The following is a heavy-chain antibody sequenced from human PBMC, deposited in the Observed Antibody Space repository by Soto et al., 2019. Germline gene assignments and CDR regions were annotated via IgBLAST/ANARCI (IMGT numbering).Heavy chain of an antibody. CDR2: IAGSGGSI. V-gene: IGHV3-23*01. Sequence: EVQLLESGGGLVQPGGSLRLSCAASGFTFSTYAMSWVRQAPGKGLEWVSTIAGSGGSIYYADSVKGRFTISRDNSKNTLYLQMNSLRAEDTALYYCAKTAVAVSATPWFDPWGQGTLVTVSS. D-gene: IGHD2-15*01. J-gene: IGHJ5*02. CDR1: GFTFSTYA. CDR3: AKTAVAVSATPWFDP.